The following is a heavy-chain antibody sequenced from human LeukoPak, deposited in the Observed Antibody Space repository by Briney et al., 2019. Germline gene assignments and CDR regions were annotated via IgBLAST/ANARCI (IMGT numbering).Heavy chain of an antibody. CDR3: AKDISQGYTYGFIEQDF. CDR2: ISGDDGST. CDR1: GFTFSTYA. V-gene: IGHV3-23*01. D-gene: IGHD5-18*01. J-gene: IGHJ4*02. Sequence: GGSLRLSCAASGFTFSTYAMSWVRQAPGKGLEWVSAISGDDGSTYYADSLKGRFTISRVNSKNTLYLQMNSLRAEDTAVYYCAKDISQGYTYGFIEQDFWGQGTPVTVSS.